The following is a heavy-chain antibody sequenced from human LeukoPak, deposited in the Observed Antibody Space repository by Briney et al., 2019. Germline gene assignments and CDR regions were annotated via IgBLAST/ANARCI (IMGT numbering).Heavy chain of an antibody. V-gene: IGHV4-34*01. J-gene: IGHJ5*02. Sequence: PSETLSLTCAVYGGSFSGYYWSWIRQPPGKGLEWIGEINHSGSTNYNPYLKSRVTISVDTSKNQFSLKLSSVTAADTAVYYCARGYGFKRYCSSTSCRWFDPWGQGTLVTVSS. CDR1: GGSFSGYY. D-gene: IGHD2-2*01. CDR3: ARGYGFKRYCSSTSCRWFDP. CDR2: INHSGST.